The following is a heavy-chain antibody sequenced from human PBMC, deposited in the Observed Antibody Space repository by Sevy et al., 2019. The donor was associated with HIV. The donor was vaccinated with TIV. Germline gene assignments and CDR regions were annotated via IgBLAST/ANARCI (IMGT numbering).Heavy chain of an antibody. Sequence: GGSLRLSCTAAGFTYSNAWMSWVRQAPGKGLEWVGRIKGESDGGETDYAEFGKGRFTIPRDDSGNTLYVQMNSLKTEDTAIYYCITEGNSYDDYQATDVWGQGTPVTVSS. CDR3: ITEGNSYDDYQATDV. V-gene: IGHV3-15*01. D-gene: IGHD3-16*01. J-gene: IGHJ6*02. CDR2: IKGESDGGET. CDR1: GFTYSNAW.